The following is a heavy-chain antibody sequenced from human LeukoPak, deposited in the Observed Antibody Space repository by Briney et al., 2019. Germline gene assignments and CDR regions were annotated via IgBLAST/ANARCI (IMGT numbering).Heavy chain of an antibody. V-gene: IGHV4-34*01. D-gene: IGHD3-9*01. CDR3: ARGRPSGYSIYYYYYMDV. Sequence: KPSETLSLTCAVYGGSFSGYYWSWIRQPPGKGLEWIGEINHSGSTNYNPSLKSRVTISVDTSKNQFSLKLSPVTAADTAVYYCARGRPSGYSIYYYYYMDVWGKGTTVTVSS. J-gene: IGHJ6*03. CDR1: GGSFSGYY. CDR2: INHSGST.